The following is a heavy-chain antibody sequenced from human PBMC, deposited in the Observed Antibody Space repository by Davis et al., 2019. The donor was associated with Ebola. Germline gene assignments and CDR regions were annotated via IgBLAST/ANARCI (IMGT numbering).Heavy chain of an antibody. Sequence: SETLSLTCNVSGDSISSYYWSWIRQAPGKGLEWIGYIYYSGSTHYNPSLKSRVTISVDTSKNQFSLKVTSVTAADTAVYYCARLEITMGQGVLIDATYFDYWGQGSLVTVSS. CDR1: GDSISSYY. D-gene: IGHD3-10*01. CDR2: IYYSGST. V-gene: IGHV4-59*12. J-gene: IGHJ4*02. CDR3: ARLEITMGQGVLIDATYFDY.